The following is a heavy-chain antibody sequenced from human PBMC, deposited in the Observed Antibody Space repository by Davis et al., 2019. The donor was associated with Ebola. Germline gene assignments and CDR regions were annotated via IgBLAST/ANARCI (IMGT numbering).Heavy chain of an antibody. CDR3: AKRAGT. CDR1: GFTFSGHW. J-gene: IGHJ5*02. V-gene: IGHV3-74*01. CDR2: IDDDGTSR. D-gene: IGHD3-10*01. Sequence: GESLKISCAASGFTFSGHWMHWVRQVPGKGLEWISRIDDDGTSRVDADSIKGRFTISRDNAKNSLYLQMNSLRAEDTAVYYCAKRAGTWGQGTLVTVSS.